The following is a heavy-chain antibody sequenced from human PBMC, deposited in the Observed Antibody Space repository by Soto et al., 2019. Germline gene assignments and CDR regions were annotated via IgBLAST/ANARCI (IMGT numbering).Heavy chain of an antibody. CDR1: GGTFSSYA. CDR2: IIPIFGTA. J-gene: IGHJ5*02. CDR3: ARGRCSSTRCYVAQWFDP. V-gene: IGHV1-69*13. Sequence: ASVKVSCKASGGTFSSYAISWVRQAPGQGLEWMGGIIPIFGTANYAQKFQGRVTITADESTSTAYMELSSLRSEDTAVYYCARGRCSSTRCYVAQWFDPWGQGTLVTVSS. D-gene: IGHD2-2*01.